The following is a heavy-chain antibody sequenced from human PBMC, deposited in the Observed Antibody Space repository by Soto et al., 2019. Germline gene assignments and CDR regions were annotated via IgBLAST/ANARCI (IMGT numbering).Heavy chain of an antibody. Sequence: QVQLVQSGAEVRKPGSSVEVSCMASGSTFSSYTVNWVRQAPGQGLEWIGRIIPVLGVTHYARRFQGRVTLTADRSRKTAYMELTSLTSEDTDVYYCASRRYCGVDCHNKCYYGMDVWGQGTTVTVSS. CDR2: IIPVLGVT. CDR3: ASRRYCGVDCHNKCYYGMDV. J-gene: IGHJ6*02. D-gene: IGHD2-21*02. V-gene: IGHV1-69*02. CDR1: GSTFSSYT.